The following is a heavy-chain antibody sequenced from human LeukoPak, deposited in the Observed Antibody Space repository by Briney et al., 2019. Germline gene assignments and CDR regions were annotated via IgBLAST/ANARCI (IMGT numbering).Heavy chain of an antibody. Sequence: ASVKVSCKASGYTFTNYGLSWVRQAPGQGLEWMGWISAYNGNTNYAQKLQGRVTMTTDTSTSTAYMELRSLRSDDTAVYYCARGRDYGDYGRRWFDPWGQGTLVTVSS. V-gene: IGHV1-18*01. D-gene: IGHD4-17*01. CDR3: ARGRDYGDYGRRWFDP. J-gene: IGHJ5*02. CDR1: GYTFTNYG. CDR2: ISAYNGNT.